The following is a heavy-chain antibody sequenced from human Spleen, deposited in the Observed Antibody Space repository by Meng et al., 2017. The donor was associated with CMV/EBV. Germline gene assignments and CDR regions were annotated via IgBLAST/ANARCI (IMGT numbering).Heavy chain of an antibody. V-gene: IGHV3-33*06. J-gene: IGHJ4*02. Sequence: GESLKISCAASGFTFSSYGMHWVRQAPGKGLEWVAVIWYDGSNKYYADSVKGRFTISRDNSKNTLYLQMNSLRAEDTAVYYCAKGAPYGDYGGGFDYWGQGTLVTVSS. D-gene: IGHD4-17*01. CDR3: AKGAPYGDYGGGFDY. CDR2: IWYDGSNK. CDR1: GFTFSSYG.